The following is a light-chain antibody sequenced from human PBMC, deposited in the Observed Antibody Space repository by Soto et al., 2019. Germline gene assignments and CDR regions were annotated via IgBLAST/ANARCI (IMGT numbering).Light chain of an antibody. V-gene: IGKV1-9*01. CDR2: AAS. CDR1: QGISSY. CDR3: QQLNSYPLT. J-gene: IGKJ4*01. Sequence: DIQLTQSPSFLSASVGDRVIITCRASQGISSYLAWYQQKPGKAPNLLIYAASTLQSGVPSRFSGSGSETEFTLTISSLQPEDCATYYCQQLNSYPLTFGGGTKVEIK.